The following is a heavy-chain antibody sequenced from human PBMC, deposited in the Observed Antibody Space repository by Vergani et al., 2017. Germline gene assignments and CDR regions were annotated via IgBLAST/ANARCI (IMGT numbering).Heavy chain of an antibody. CDR1: GGSISSSSYH. D-gene: IGHD2-2*01. Sequence: QLQLQESGPGLVKPSETLSLTCTVSGGSISSSSYHWGWIRQPPGKGLEWIGYIYYSGSTNYNPSLKSRVTISVDTSKNQFSLKLSSVTAADTAVYYCASLTLYCSSTSCYSNYFDYWGQGTLVTVSS. CDR3: ASLTLYCSSTSCYSNYFDY. V-gene: IGHV4-61*05. CDR2: IYYSGST. J-gene: IGHJ4*02.